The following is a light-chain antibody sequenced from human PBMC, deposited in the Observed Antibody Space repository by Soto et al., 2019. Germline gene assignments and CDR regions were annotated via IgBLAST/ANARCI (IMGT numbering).Light chain of an antibody. CDR2: NNN. CDR1: SSNIGSNS. CDR3: AAWDDSLDGPI. J-gene: IGLJ1*01. Sequence: QSVLTQPPSASGTPGQRVIISCSGSSSNIGSNSVNWYQQLPGTASKLLIYNNNQRPSGVPDRFSGSKSGTSASLCISGLQSEDESEYYCAAWDDSLDGPIFGTGTKLAVL. V-gene: IGLV1-44*01.